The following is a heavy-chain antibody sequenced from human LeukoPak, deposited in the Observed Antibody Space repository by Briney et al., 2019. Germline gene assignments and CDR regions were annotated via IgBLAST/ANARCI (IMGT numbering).Heavy chain of an antibody. CDR2: IWYGGSNK. CDR1: GFTFSSYG. D-gene: IGHD5-18*01. Sequence: GGSLRLSCAASGFTFSSYGMHWVRQAPGKGLEWVAVIWYGGSNKYYADSVKGRFTISRDNSKNTLYLQMNSLRAEDTAVYYCAKSLKVDTAMAPFDYWGQGTLVTVSS. CDR3: AKSLKVDTAMAPFDY. V-gene: IGHV3-30*02. J-gene: IGHJ4*02.